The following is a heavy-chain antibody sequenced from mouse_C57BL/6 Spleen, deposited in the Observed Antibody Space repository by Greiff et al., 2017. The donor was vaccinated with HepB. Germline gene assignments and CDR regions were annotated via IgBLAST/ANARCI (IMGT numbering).Heavy chain of an antibody. CDR1: GYAFTNYL. D-gene: IGHD4-1*02. Sequence: QVQLQQSGAELVRPGTSVKVSCKASGYAFTNYLIEWVKQRPGQGLEWIGVINPGSGGTNYNEKFKGKATLTADKSSSTAYMQLSSLTSEDSAVYFCAREESQLGEGYWGQGTTLTVSS. CDR2: INPGSGGT. CDR3: AREESQLGEGY. J-gene: IGHJ2*01. V-gene: IGHV1-54*01.